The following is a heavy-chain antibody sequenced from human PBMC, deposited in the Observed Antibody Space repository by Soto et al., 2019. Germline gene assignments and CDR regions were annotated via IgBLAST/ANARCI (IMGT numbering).Heavy chain of an antibody. CDR1: GYSISSSNW. D-gene: IGHD1-26*01. CDR2: IYYSGTT. Sequence: QVQLQESGPGLVKPSDTLSLTCAVSGYSISSSNWWGWIRQPPGKGLEWIGYIYYSGTTYYNPSLNGRITVSLXPSKNQFSLKLTSVTAVDTAVYYCARREIQGPIDYWGQGTLVTVSS. CDR3: ARREIQGPIDY. V-gene: IGHV4-28*01. J-gene: IGHJ4*02.